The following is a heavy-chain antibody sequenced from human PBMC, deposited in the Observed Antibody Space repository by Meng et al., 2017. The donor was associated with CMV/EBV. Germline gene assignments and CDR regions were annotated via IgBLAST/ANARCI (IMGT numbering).Heavy chain of an antibody. J-gene: IGHJ6*02. CDR2: INHSGST. V-gene: IGHV4-34*01. D-gene: IGHD2-2*01. Sequence: SETLSLTCAVYGGSFSGYYWSWIRQPPGKGLEWIGEINHSGSTNYNPSLKGRVTISVDTSKNQFSLKLSSVTAADTAVYYCARLGYCSSTSCLYYYYGMDVWGQGTTVTVSS. CDR3: ARLGYCSSTSCLYYYYGMDV. CDR1: GGSFSGYY.